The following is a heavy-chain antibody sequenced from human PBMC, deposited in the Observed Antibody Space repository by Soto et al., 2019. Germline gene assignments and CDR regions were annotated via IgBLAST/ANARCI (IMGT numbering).Heavy chain of an antibody. J-gene: IGHJ4*02. CDR1: GYTFTGYY. CDR3: ARDRAPYSSSWIGY. CDR2: INPNSGGT. D-gene: IGHD6-13*01. Sequence: GASVKVSCKASGYTFTGYYMHWVRQAPGQGLEWMGWINPNSGGTNYAQKFQGWVTVTRDTSISTAYMELSRLRSDDTAVYYCARDRAPYSSSWIGYWGQGTLVTVSS. V-gene: IGHV1-2*04.